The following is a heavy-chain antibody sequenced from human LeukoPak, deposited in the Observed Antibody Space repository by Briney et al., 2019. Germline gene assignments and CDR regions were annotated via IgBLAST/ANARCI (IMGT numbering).Heavy chain of an antibody. Sequence: PSGTLSLTCAVSGGSISSSNWWSWVRQPPGKGLEWIGEIYRSGSTNYNPSLKSRVTMSVDTSKNQFSLKLSSVTAADTAMYYCAGAYVWGSYRGYYFDYWGQGTLVTVSS. V-gene: IGHV4-4*02. CDR1: GGSISSSNW. CDR3: AGAYVWGSYRGYYFDY. CDR2: IYRSGST. J-gene: IGHJ4*02. D-gene: IGHD3-16*02.